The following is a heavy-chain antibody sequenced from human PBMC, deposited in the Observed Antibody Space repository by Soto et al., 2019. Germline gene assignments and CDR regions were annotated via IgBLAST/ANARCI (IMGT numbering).Heavy chain of an antibody. V-gene: IGHV4-59*01. Sequence: SETLSLTCTVSGGSISSYYWSWIRQPPGKGLEWIGYIYYSGSTNYNPSLKSRVTISVDTSKNQFSLKLSSVTAADTAVYYCARVAVYYGDYVKLYYYYYMDVWGKGTTVTVSS. D-gene: IGHD4-17*01. CDR1: GGSISSYY. CDR2: IYYSGST. J-gene: IGHJ6*03. CDR3: ARVAVYYGDYVKLYYYYYMDV.